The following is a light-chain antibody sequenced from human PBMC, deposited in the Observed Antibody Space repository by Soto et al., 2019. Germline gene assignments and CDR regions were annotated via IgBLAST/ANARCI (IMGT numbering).Light chain of an antibody. CDR1: QGVSSS. V-gene: IGKV3-20*01. Sequence: ESVLSQSPGTLSLSPGERATLSCRASQGVSSSLAWYQQKPGLAPTLLISDASSRASGVPDRFTGGGSGTDFTLTIRRLEPEDFALYYCQQYAGSPITFGQGTRLEIK. J-gene: IGKJ5*01. CDR2: DAS. CDR3: QQYAGSPIT.